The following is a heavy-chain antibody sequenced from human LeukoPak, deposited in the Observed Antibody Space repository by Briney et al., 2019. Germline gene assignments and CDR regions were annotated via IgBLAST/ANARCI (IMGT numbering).Heavy chain of an antibody. J-gene: IGHJ5*02. CDR3: AKGVTTAAVDL. CDR2: IRYDGSDK. CDR1: GFAFSRLD. Sequence: GGSLRLSCAASGFAFSRLDMHWVRQAPGKGLEWVAFIRYDGSDKYYADSVKGRFTISRDNSNNTLYLQMNGLRAEDTALYYCAKGVTTAAVDLWGQGTLVTVSS. V-gene: IGHV3-30*02. D-gene: IGHD4-17*01.